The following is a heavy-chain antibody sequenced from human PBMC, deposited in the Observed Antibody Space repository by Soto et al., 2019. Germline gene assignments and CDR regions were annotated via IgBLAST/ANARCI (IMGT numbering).Heavy chain of an antibody. CDR2: ISSSSNTI. J-gene: IGHJ4*02. CDR3: AKSALYDSSGYSFDY. Sequence: PGGSLRLCCAASGFTFSSYSMNWVRQAPGKGLEWVSYISSSSNTIYYADSVKGRCTISRDNSKNTLYLQMNSLRAEDTAVYYYAKSALYDSSGYSFDYWGQGTLVTVSS. D-gene: IGHD3-22*01. V-gene: IGHV3-48*01. CDR1: GFTFSSYS.